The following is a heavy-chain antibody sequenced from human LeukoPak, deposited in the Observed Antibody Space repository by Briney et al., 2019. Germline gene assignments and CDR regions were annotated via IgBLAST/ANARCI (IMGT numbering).Heavy chain of an antibody. CDR1: GFTFSTYS. V-gene: IGHV3-48*01. J-gene: IGHJ4*02. D-gene: IGHD6-13*01. CDR2: ISSISSII. Sequence: GGSLRLSCAASGFTFSTYSMSWVRQALGKGLEWVSYISSISSIIYYADSVKGRFTISRDNARNSLYLQMNSLRAEDTAVYYCTRSRPGTEAGQPNFDYWGQGTLVTVSS. CDR3: TRSRPGTEAGQPNFDY.